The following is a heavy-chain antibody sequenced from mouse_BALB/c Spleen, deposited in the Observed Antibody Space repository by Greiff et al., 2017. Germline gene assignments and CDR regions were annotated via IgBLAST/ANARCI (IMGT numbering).Heavy chain of an antibody. V-gene: IGHV1S29*02. CDR1: GYTFTDYN. D-gene: IGHD1-1*01. J-gene: IGHJ2*01. CDR3: ANDYYGSSYDY. CDR2: IYPYNGGT. Sequence: VQLKQSGPELVKPGASVKISCKASGYTFTDYNMHWVKQSHGKSLEWIGYIYPYNGGTGYNQKFKSKATLTVDNSSSTAYMELRSLTSEDSAVYYCANDYYGSSYDYWGQGTTLTVSS.